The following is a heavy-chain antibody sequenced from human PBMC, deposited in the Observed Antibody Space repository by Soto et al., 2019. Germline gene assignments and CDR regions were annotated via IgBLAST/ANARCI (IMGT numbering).Heavy chain of an antibody. D-gene: IGHD4-17*01. Sequence: QVQLVQSGAEEKKPGASVKVSCKASGYTFTSYAMHGVRQATGQRLEWMGWINAGNGNTKYSQKFQGRATITRDTPARTAYTDLSSVRSEETAVYYCASESYGGEFDCRGQGTLVTVSS. J-gene: IGHJ4*02. CDR2: INAGNGNT. V-gene: IGHV1-3*05. CDR1: GYTFTSYA. CDR3: ASESYGGEFDC.